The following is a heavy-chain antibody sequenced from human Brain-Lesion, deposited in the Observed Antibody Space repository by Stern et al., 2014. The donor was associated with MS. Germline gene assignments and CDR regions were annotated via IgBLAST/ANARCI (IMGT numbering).Heavy chain of an antibody. D-gene: IGHD2-2*01. CDR1: GGSISSGGYY. J-gene: IGHJ6*02. Sequence: VQLEESGPGLVKPSQTLSLSCTVSGGSISSGGYYWSWIRQPAGKGLEWIGRIFNSGSPSYNPSLQSRVPISIDTSKNQFSLRLNSMTAADTAVYYCARGRVVPGFQYYATDVWGQGTTVIVSS. CDR3: ARGRVVPGFQYYATDV. CDR2: IFNSGSP. V-gene: IGHV4-61*02.